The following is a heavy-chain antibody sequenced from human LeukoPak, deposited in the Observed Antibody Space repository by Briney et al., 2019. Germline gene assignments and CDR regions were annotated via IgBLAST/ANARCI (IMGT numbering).Heavy chain of an antibody. CDR2: ISSSSSYI. CDR1: GFTFSSYS. J-gene: IGHJ4*02. V-gene: IGHV3-21*01. Sequence: GGSLRLSCAASGFTFSSYSMNWVRQAPGKGLEWASSISSSSSYIYYADSVKGRFTISRDNAKNSLYLQMNSLRAEDTAVYYCAREPGGVTTWFDYWGQGTLVTVSS. D-gene: IGHD4-11*01. CDR3: AREPGGVTTWFDY.